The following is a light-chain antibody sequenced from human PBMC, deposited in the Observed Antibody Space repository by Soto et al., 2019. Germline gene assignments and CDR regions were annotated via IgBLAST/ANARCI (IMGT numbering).Light chain of an antibody. J-gene: IGKJ1*01. V-gene: IGKV1-39*01. CDR2: AAS. CDR3: QQTYSILRT. CDR1: QSISSY. Sequence: DIQMTQSPSSLSASVGDRVTITCRASQSISSYVNWYQQKEGKAPNLLIYAASSLQSGVPSRFSGSGSGTEFTLTISSLQPEDFATYYCQQTYSILRTFGQGTKVEIK.